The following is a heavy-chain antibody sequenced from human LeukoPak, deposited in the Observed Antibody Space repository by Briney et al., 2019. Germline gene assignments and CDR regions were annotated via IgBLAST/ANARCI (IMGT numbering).Heavy chain of an antibody. Sequence: GASVKVSCKASGYTFTSYDINWVRQATGQGLEWMGWMNPNSGSTGYAQKFHGRVTITRNTSISTAYMELSGLGSEDTAVYYCARGRSTGYRYYFAYWGQGTLVTVSS. CDR2: MNPNSGST. CDR3: ARGRSTGYRYYFAY. J-gene: IGHJ4*02. V-gene: IGHV1-8*03. D-gene: IGHD3-16*02. CDR1: GYTFTSYD.